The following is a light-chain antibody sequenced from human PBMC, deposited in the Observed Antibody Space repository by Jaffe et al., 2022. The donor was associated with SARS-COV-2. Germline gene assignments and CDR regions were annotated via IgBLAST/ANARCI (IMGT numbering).Light chain of an antibody. V-gene: IGKV3-11*01. J-gene: IGKJ4*01. CDR3: QQRSNLLS. CDR1: QSVGTY. Sequence: EIVLTQSPDTLSLSPGERATLSCRASQSVGTYLAWYQRKPGQAPRLLIFDASNRAAGIPARFSGSGSGTDFTLTISSLEPEDFALYFCQQRSNLLSFGGGTKVEI. CDR2: DAS.